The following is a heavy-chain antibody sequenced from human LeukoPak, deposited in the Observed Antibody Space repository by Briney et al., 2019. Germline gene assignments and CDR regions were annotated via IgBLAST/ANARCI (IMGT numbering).Heavy chain of an antibody. V-gene: IGHV4-34*01. Sequence: SETLSLTCAVYGGSFRGYYWSWIRQPPGKGLEWIGEINHSGSTNYNPSLKSRVTISVDTSKNQFSLKLSSVTAADTAVYYCASARKTGYSSGYYELFDYWGQGTLVTVSS. D-gene: IGHD6-19*01. CDR1: GGSFRGYY. J-gene: IGHJ4*02. CDR3: ASARKTGYSSGYYELFDY. CDR2: INHSGST.